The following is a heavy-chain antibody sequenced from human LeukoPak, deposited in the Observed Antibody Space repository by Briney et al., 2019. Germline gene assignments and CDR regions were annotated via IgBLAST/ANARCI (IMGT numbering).Heavy chain of an antibody. CDR3: AGGYYYGSGGWFDP. CDR1: GGSISSTNYY. D-gene: IGHD3-10*01. CDR2: ISYSGGT. Sequence: SETLSLTCTVSGGSISSTNYYWGWIRQPPGKGLEWIGSISYSGGTYYNPSLKSRVTISVDTSKNQFSLKLSSVTAAATAVYYCAGGYYYGSGGWFDPWGQGTLVTVSS. J-gene: IGHJ5*02. V-gene: IGHV4-39*07.